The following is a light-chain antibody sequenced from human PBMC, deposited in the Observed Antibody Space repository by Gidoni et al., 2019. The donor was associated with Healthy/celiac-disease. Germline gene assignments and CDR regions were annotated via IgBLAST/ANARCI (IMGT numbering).Light chain of an antibody. J-gene: IGKJ1*01. CDR1: QGISSY. V-gene: IGKV1-8*01. CDR3: QQYYSYPRT. CDR2: AAS. Sequence: RMIQSPSSFSASTGDRVTITCRASQGISSYLAWYQQKPGKAPKLLIYAASTLQSGVPSRFSGSGSGTDFTLTISCLQSEDFATYYCQQYYSYPRTFGQGTKVEIK.